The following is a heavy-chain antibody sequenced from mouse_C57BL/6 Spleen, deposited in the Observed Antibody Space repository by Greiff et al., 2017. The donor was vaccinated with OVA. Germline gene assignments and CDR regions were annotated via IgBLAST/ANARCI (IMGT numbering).Heavy chain of an antibody. CDR3: ARRIYYGYDGFDY. D-gene: IGHD2-2*01. Sequence: QVQLQQPGAELVKPGASVKLSCKASGYTFTSYWMHWVKQRPGQGLEWIGMIHPNSGSTNYNEKFKSKATLTVDKSSSTAYMQLSSLTSEDSAVYYCARRIYYGYDGFDYWGQGTTLTVSS. CDR1: GYTFTSYW. J-gene: IGHJ2*01. V-gene: IGHV1-64*01. CDR2: IHPNSGST.